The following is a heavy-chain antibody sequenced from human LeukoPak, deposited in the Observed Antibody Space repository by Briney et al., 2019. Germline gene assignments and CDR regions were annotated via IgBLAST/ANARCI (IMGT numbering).Heavy chain of an antibody. Sequence: GGSLRLSCAASGFTFSSYAMSWVRQAPGKGLEWVSAISGSGGSTYYADSVKGRFTVSRDNSKNTLYLQMNSLRAEDTAVYYCAKAGIAVAGTGYYFDYWGQGTLVTVSS. D-gene: IGHD6-13*01. CDR3: AKAGIAVAGTGYYFDY. CDR2: ISGSGGST. V-gene: IGHV3-23*01. CDR1: GFTFSSYA. J-gene: IGHJ4*02.